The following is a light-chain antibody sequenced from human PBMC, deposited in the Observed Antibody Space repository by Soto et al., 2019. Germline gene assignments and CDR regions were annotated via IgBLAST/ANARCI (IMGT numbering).Light chain of an antibody. V-gene: IGKV3-15*01. CDR1: QRVSSN. CDR2: GAS. Sequence: EIVMTQSPATLSVSPGERATLSCRASQRVSSNLAWYQQKPGQAPRLLIYGASTRATGIPARFSGSGSGTEFTLPISRLQSEDFAVYYCQQYKNWPPLTFGQGPKVEIK. J-gene: IGKJ1*01. CDR3: QQYKNWPPLT.